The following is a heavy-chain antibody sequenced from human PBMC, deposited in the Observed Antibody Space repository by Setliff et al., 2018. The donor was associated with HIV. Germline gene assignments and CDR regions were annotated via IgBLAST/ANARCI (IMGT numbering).Heavy chain of an antibody. CDR1: GYSLSSASY. V-gene: IGHV4-38-2*02. CDR2: ISLSGST. CDR3: ARGLTAPAAAGS. D-gene: IGHD6-13*01. J-gene: IGHJ5*02. Sequence: PSETLSLTCIVSGYSLSSASYWGWIRQSPEKGLEWIGSISLSGSTYYNPSLQSRVTISIDMSKNHFSLNLKSVTAADTAIYYCARGLTAPAAAGSWGQGMLVTVSS.